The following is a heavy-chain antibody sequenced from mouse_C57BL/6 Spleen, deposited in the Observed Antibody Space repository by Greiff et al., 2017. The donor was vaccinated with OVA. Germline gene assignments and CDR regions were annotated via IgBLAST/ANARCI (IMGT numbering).Heavy chain of an antibody. CDR3: ATYSNDVDY. D-gene: IGHD2-12*01. CDR1: GYSITSGYY. J-gene: IGHJ2*01. Sequence: EVQLVESGPGLVKPSPSLSLSCSVTGYSITSGYYWNWIRQFPGNKLECMGYIRYDGSNNYNPSLKNRISITRDTSKNQFFLKLNSVTTEDTATYYCATYSNDVDYWGQGTTLTVSS. V-gene: IGHV3-6*01. CDR2: IRYDGSN.